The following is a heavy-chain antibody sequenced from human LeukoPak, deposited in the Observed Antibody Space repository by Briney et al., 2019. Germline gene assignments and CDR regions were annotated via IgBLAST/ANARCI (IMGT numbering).Heavy chain of an antibody. V-gene: IGHV3-64*01. Sequence: GGSLRLSCAASGFTFSSYAMHWVRQAPGKGLEYVSAISSNGGSTYYANSVKGRFTISRDNSKNTLYLQMNSLRAEDTAVYYCARGYSSSWYSSFDYWGQGTLVTVSS. CDR1: GFTFSSYA. J-gene: IGHJ4*02. D-gene: IGHD6-13*01. CDR3: ARGYSSSWYSSFDY. CDR2: ISSNGGST.